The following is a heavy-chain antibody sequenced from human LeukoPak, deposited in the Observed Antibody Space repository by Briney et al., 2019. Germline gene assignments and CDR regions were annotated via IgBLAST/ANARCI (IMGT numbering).Heavy chain of an antibody. J-gene: IGHJ4*02. CDR2: MNPNSGNT. CDR1: GYTFTSYD. CDR3: ARTTSYCSSTSCYPKTYYFDY. Sequence: ASVKVSCKASGYTFTSYDINWVRQATGQGLEWMGWMNPNSGNTGYAQKLQGRVTMTRNTSISTAYMELSSLRSEDTAVYYCARTTSYCSSTSCYPKTYYFDYWGQGTLVTVSS. V-gene: IGHV1-8*01. D-gene: IGHD2-2*01.